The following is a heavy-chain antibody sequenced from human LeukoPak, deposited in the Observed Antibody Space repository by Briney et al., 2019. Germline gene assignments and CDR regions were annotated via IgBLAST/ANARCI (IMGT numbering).Heavy chain of an antibody. CDR2: ISPSSITI. CDR1: GFTFSGYS. Sequence: PGGSLRLSCAASGFTFSGYSMHWVRQAPGKGLEWISCISPSSITIHYTDSVKGRFTISRDNAKNSLYLQMNSLRDEDTAVYYCARDGSNNFDIWGQGTLVTVSS. D-gene: IGHD5-12*01. CDR3: ARDGSNNFDI. V-gene: IGHV3-48*02. J-gene: IGHJ4*02.